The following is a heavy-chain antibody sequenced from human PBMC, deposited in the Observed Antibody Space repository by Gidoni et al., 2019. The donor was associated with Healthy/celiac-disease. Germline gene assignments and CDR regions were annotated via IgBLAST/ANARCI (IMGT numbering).Heavy chain of an antibody. V-gene: IGHV3-21*01. CDR1: GFTFSSYS. CDR3: ARDRDTAAGYYYYGMDV. CDR2: ISSSSSYI. J-gene: IGHJ6*02. D-gene: IGHD5-18*01. Sequence: EVQLVESGGGLVKPGGSLRLSCAASGFTFSSYSMNWVRQAPGKGLEWVSSISSSSSYIYYADSVKGRFTISRDNAKNSLYLQMNSLRAEDTAVYYCARDRDTAAGYYYYGMDVWGQGTTVTVSS.